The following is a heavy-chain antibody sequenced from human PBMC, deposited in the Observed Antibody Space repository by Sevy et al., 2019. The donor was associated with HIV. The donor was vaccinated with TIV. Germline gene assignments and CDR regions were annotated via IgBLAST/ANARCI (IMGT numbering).Heavy chain of an antibody. J-gene: IGHJ4*02. CDR1: GGSISSSNW. D-gene: IGHD2-2*03. CDR3: ARGEGGYCSSTSCHVDY. Sequence: SETLSLTCVVSGGSISSSNWWNWVRQTPGKGLEWIGEIYRSGSTNRNPSLKSRVTISLDKSKNQFSLKLSSVTAADTAVYYCARGEGGYCSSTSCHVDYWGQGTLVTVSS. V-gene: IGHV4-4*02. CDR2: IYRSGST.